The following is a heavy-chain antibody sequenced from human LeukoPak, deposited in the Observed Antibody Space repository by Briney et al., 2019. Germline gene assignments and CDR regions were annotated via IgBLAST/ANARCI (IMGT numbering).Heavy chain of an antibody. D-gene: IGHD4-17*01. V-gene: IGHV3-53*01. CDR2: IYSGGST. J-gene: IGHJ4*02. CDR1: GFTVSSNY. Sequence: GGSLRLSCAAYGFTVSSNYMSWVRQAPGKGLEWVSVIYSGGSTYYSDSVKGRFTISRDNSKNTLYLQMNSLRAEDTAVYYCAASRDYGDLEYWGQGTLVTVSS. CDR3: AASRDYGDLEY.